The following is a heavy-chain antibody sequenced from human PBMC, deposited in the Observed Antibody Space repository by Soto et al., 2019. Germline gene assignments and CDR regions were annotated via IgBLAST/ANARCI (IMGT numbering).Heavy chain of an antibody. J-gene: IGHJ6*02. CDR3: AKDIRGQKLAKGHYYGMDV. V-gene: IGHV3-23*01. CDR1: GFTFSSYA. CDR2: ISGSGGST. D-gene: IGHD6-13*01. Sequence: PGGSLRLSCAASGFTFSSYAMSWVRQAPGKGLEWVSAISGSGGSTYYADSVKGRFTISRDNSKNTLYLQMNSLRAEDTAVYYCAKDIRGQKLAKGHYYGMDVWGQGTTVTVSS.